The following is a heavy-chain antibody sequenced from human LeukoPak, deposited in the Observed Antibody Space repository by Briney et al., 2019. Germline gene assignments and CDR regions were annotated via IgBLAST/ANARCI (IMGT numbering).Heavy chain of an antibody. CDR2: IWYDGSNK. J-gene: IGHJ4*02. V-gene: IGHV3-33*06. Sequence: GGSLRLSCAASGFTFSNYAMHWVRQAPGKGLEWVAVIWYDGSNKYYADSVKGRFTISRDNSKNTLYLQMNSLRAEDTAVYYCAKSSSGFWGQGTLVTVSS. CDR3: AKSSSGF. CDR1: GFTFSNYA. D-gene: IGHD3-22*01.